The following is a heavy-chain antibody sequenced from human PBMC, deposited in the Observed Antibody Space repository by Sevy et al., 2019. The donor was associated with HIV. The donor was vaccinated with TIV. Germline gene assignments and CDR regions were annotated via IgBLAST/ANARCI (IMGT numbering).Heavy chain of an antibody. Sequence: SETLSLTCTVSGGSITSLYWNWIRQPPGKGLEWIANIYYNGHINYNPSLKSRVTLSLDTSNNQLTLRLGSVTAADTAMYYCAGENAWGRGYSWGQGTLVTVSS. J-gene: IGHJ4*02. CDR1: GGSITSLY. D-gene: IGHD1-26*01. V-gene: IGHV4-59*08. CDR2: IYYNGHI. CDR3: AGENAWGRGYS.